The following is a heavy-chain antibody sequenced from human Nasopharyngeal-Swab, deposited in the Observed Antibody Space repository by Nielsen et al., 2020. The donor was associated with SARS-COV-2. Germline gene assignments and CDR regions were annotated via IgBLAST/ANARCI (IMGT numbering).Heavy chain of an antibody. CDR3: ARDAPAHYGAFY. CDR2: ISAVDGKT. D-gene: IGHD4-17*01. Sequence: GESLKISCAASGFTFSAYGMSWVRQAPGKGLEWVALISAVDGKTFYADSVKGRFTISRDSSKNTLYLQMDSLRGEDTAVYYCARDAPAHYGAFYWGRGTLVTVSS. CDR1: GFTFSAYG. J-gene: IGHJ4*02. V-gene: IGHV3-23*01.